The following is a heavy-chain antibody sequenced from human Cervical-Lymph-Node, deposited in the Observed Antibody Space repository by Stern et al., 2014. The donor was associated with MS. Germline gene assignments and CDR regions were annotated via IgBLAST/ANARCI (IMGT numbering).Heavy chain of an antibody. Sequence: QLQLQESGPGLVKPSQTLSLTCTVSGGSISSGDYYWSWIRQPPGKGLEWIGYIYYSGRTYYNPSLKSRVTISVDTSKNQFSLKLSSVTAADTAVYYCARAFRYYDFWSGYYKYNWFDPWGQGTLVTVSS. V-gene: IGHV4-30-4*01. J-gene: IGHJ5*02. CDR1: GGSISSGDYY. CDR2: IYYSGRT. D-gene: IGHD3-3*01. CDR3: ARAFRYYDFWSGYYKYNWFDP.